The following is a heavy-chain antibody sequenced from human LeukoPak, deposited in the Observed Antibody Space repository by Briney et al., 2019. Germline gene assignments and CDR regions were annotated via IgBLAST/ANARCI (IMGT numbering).Heavy chain of an antibody. CDR1: GYTFTGYY. J-gene: IGHJ4*02. D-gene: IGHD5-12*01. V-gene: IGHV1-2*02. CDR3: AGGRHYSGCEDY. Sequence: ASVKVSCKASGYTFTGYYMHWVRKAPGQGLEWMGWINPNSGGTNYAQKFQGRVTMTRDTSISTAYMELSRLRSDDTAVYYCAGGRHYSGCEDYWGQGTLVTVSS. CDR2: INPNSGGT.